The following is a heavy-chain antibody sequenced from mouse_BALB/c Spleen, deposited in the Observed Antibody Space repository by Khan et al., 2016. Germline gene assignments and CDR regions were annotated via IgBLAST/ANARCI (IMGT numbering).Heavy chain of an antibody. CDR1: GYTFTNCG. CDR2: INTYTGES. CDR3: ARPPYFSYVLDY. V-gene: IGHV9-3-1*01. D-gene: IGHD2-10*01. Sequence: QVQLKQSGPELKKPGETVKISCKASGYTFTNCGINWVQQAPGKGLKWMGWINTYTGESTYADDFKGRFASSLETSASIAYLQINNPKNEDTATYFCARPPYFSYVLDYWGQGTSVTVSS. J-gene: IGHJ4*01.